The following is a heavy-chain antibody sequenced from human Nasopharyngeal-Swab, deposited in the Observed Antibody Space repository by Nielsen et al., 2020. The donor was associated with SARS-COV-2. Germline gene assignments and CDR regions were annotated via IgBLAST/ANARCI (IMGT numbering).Heavy chain of an antibody. CDR2: ISWNGGSI. CDR3: VKVGSARFYSH. Sequence: GGSLRLSCAASGFPFDDYAMHWVRQAPGKGLEWVARISWNGGSIGYADSVKGRFTISRDNAKNSVYLQMNSLRAEDTALYYCVKVGSARFYSHWGQGARLPVSS. J-gene: IGHJ4*02. D-gene: IGHD3-10*01. CDR1: GFPFDDYA. V-gene: IGHV3-9*01.